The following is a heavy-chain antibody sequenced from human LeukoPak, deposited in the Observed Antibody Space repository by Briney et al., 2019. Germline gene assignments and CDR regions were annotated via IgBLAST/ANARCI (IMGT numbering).Heavy chain of an antibody. J-gene: IGHJ4*02. V-gene: IGHV3-7*03. CDR2: IKLDGSEK. Sequence: GGSLRLSCVASGFTFSHYSMNWVRQAPGKGLEWVANIKLDGSEKNYVDSVKGRFTISRDNTKNSLYLQMNNLRAEDTAVFYCARDQYDTWSRRGNFDSWGQGTLVIVSS. CDR1: GFTFSHYS. D-gene: IGHD3-3*01. CDR3: ARDQYDTWSRRGNFDS.